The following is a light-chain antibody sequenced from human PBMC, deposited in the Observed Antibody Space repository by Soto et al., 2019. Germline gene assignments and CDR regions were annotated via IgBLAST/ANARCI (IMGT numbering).Light chain of an antibody. CDR2: GAS. J-gene: IGKJ4*02. Sequence: EIVMPQSPASLSVSPGERATLSCRASPSVSSKLAWYQQKPGQAPRLLIFGASTRASGIPARFSGSGSGTEFTLTISSLQSEYFAFYYCQQYNNGLTFGGGTKVEIK. CDR3: QQYNNGLT. CDR1: PSVSSK. V-gene: IGKV3-15*01.